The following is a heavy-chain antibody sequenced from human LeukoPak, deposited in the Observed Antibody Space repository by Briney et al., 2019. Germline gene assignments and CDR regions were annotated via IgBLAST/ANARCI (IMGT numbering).Heavy chain of an antibody. CDR1: GFTVSSNY. CDR3: ARDHYYYDSSGDHFDY. Sequence: PGGSLRLSCAASGFTVSSNYMSWVRRAPGKGLEWVSVIYSGGSTYYADSVKGRFTISRDNSKNTLYLQMNSLRAEDTAVYYCARDHYYYDSSGDHFDYWGQGTLVTVSS. J-gene: IGHJ4*02. D-gene: IGHD3-22*01. V-gene: IGHV3-66*01. CDR2: IYSGGST.